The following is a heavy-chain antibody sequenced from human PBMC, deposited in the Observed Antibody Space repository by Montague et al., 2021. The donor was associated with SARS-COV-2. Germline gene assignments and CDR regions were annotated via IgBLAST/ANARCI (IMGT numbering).Heavy chain of an antibody. CDR1: GDSITRYY. Sequence: SETLSLTCTVSGDSITRYYWTWIRQSPGKGLEWIGYVYFPGSVKYNPSLNRRVSMSIDTSKNQFSLELTSVTAADTAIYYCARDLSRTFCEGDSCDSENWFAPWGQGTLVTVSS. CDR3: ARDLSRTFCEGDSCDSENWFAP. D-gene: IGHD2-21*02. CDR2: VYFPGSV. J-gene: IGHJ5*02. V-gene: IGHV4-59*01.